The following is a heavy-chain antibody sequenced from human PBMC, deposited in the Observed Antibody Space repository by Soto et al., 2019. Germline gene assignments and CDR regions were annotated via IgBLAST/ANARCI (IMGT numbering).Heavy chain of an antibody. Sequence: QVQLVESGGGVVQPGRSLRLSCAASGFNFSAYGLHWVRQAPGTGLELVALLSFDASKKYYADSVKGRFTISRDTSRNTLYLQINSLRVEDTAVYYCRVGVADWGQGTLVTVSS. J-gene: IGHJ4*02. CDR3: RVGVAD. D-gene: IGHD3-3*01. CDR1: GFNFSAYG. CDR2: LSFDASKK. V-gene: IGHV3-30*03.